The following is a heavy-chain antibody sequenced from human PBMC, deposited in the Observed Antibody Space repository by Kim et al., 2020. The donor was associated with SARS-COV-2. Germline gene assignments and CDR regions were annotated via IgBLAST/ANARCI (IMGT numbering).Heavy chain of an antibody. CDR3: ARDANDLVTGYSPFDS. D-gene: IGHD3-9*01. V-gene: IGHV4-39*07. J-gene: IGHJ5*01. Sequence: SETLSLTCTVSGESIISNDYYWGWVRQAPGKGPEWIGSVYFTGSTYFNQSLKSRVSISVDTSKSQFSLRLDSVTAADTAVYFCARDANDLVTGYSPFDSWGQGTLVTVSS. CDR1: GESIISNDYY. CDR2: VYFTGST.